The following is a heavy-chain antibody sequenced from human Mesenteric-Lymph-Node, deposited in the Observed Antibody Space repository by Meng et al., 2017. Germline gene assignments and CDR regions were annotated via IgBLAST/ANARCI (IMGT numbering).Heavy chain of an antibody. CDR2: IYHSGTT. D-gene: IGHD5-12*01. Sequence: SETLSLTCAVSGDSISNHNWWTWVRQPPGKGLEWIGEIYHSGTTNYNPSLKSRVTISVDMSKNHFSLNLNSVTAADTAVYYCARDIIVATIYDYYYGMDVWGQGTTVTVSS. J-gene: IGHJ6*02. CDR1: GDSISNHNW. V-gene: IGHV4-4*02. CDR3: ARDIIVATIYDYYYGMDV.